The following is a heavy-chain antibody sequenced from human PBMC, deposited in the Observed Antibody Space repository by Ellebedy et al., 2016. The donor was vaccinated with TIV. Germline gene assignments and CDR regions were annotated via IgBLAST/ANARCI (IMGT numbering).Heavy chain of an antibody. CDR1: GFTFDDYA. V-gene: IGHV3-9*01. J-gene: IGHJ6*02. CDR3: ARTMVRGVTDYYYYAMDV. CDR2: ISWSSGSM. Sequence: SLKISCAASGFTFDDYAMHWVRQGPGKGLEWVSGISWSSGSMGYADSVKGRFTISRDNAKNSLYLQMDSLRDEDTALYYCARTMVRGVTDYYYYAMDVWGQGTTVTVSS. D-gene: IGHD3-10*01.